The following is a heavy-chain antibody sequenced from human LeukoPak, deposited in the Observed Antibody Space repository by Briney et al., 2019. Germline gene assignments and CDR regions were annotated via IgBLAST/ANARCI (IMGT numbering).Heavy chain of an antibody. D-gene: IGHD3-10*01. Sequence: ASVTVSCKASGYTFTNYAMNWVRQAPGQGLEWMGWISAYNGNTELAQKFQGRVTLATDASTSTAYVELRGLTSDDTAVYFCARGGSRSRRGDDAFDIWGQGTMVTVSS. V-gene: IGHV1-18*01. CDR3: ARGGSRSRRGDDAFDI. CDR2: ISAYNGNT. J-gene: IGHJ3*02. CDR1: GYTFTNYA.